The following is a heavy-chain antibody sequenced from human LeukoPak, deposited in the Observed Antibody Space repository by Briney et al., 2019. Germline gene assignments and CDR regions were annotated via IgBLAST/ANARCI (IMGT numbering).Heavy chain of an antibody. CDR1: GGSISSYY. V-gene: IGHV4-59*01. Sequence: SETLSLTCTVSGGSISSYYWSWIRQPPGKGLEWIGYIYHSGSTYYNPSLKSRVTISVGTSKNQFSLKLRSVTAADTAVYYCARDQAIHGFDIWGQGTMVTVSS. J-gene: IGHJ3*02. CDR2: IYHSGST. CDR3: ARDQAIHGFDI.